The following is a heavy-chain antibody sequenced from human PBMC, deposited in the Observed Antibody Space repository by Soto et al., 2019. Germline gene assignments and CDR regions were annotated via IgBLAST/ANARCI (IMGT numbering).Heavy chain of an antibody. CDR3: ARDRALIGLDY. CDR2: ILPILGTT. D-gene: IGHD3-16*01. CDR1: EGSFSSNP. V-gene: IGHV1-69*13. J-gene: IGHJ4*02. Sequence: ASVKVSCKTSEGSFSSNPISWVRQAPGQGLEWMGTILPILGTTNYAQKFKGRVTLTADESTSTAYTELRSLRSEDTAVYYCARDRALIGLDYWGQGTLVTVSS.